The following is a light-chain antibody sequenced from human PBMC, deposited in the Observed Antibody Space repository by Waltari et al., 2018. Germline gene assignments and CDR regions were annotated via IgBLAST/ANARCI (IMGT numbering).Light chain of an antibody. Sequence: DIQLTQSPSSLSASVGDRVTITCRTSQNIYDYLNWYQQEPGKAPKPLIFSASSLQGGVPSRFSGSGSGTDFTLIINDLQPEDFATYYCQQSFSSLWTFGQGTKVEIK. CDR1: QNIYDY. CDR2: SAS. J-gene: IGKJ1*01. CDR3: QQSFSSLWT. V-gene: IGKV1-39*01.